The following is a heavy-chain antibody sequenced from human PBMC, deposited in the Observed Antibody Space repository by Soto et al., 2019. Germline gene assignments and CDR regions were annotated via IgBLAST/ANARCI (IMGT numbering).Heavy chain of an antibody. CDR1: GYTFTNSY. Sequence: ASVKVSCKASGYTFTNSYVHWVRQTPGQGLQWMGMINPSGDSTTYAQRFQGRVTLTRDTSTTTVYMELSSLRSEDTAIYYCAPTLGSSNYSAFHIWGQGTMVTVSS. CDR2: INPSGDST. V-gene: IGHV1-46*03. CDR3: APTLGSSNYSAFHI. D-gene: IGHD3-10*01. J-gene: IGHJ3*02.